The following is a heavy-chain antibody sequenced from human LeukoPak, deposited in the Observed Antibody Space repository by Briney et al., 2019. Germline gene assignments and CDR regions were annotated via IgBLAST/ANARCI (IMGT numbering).Heavy chain of an antibody. CDR1: EFTFDDYV. V-gene: IGHV3-9*01. CDR3: ARSSGSYDGYYGVEV. Sequence: GGSLRLSCGVSEFTFDDYVIHWVRQGPGKGLEGVAAMSWTSGSIAYADSVKGRFNIFRDNAQSSLYLQMNSLRAEDTAFYYCARSSGSYDGYYGVEVWGQGTTVIVSS. CDR2: MSWTSGSI. J-gene: IGHJ6*02. D-gene: IGHD6-19*01.